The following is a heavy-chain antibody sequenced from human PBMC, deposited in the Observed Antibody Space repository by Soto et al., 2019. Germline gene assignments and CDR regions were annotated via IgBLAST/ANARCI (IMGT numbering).Heavy chain of an antibody. Sequence: ASVKVSCKASGYTFTSYGISWVRQAPGQGLEWMGWISAYNGNTNYAQKLQGRVTMTTDTSTSTAYMELRSLRSDDTAVYYCERDTRFLEWVLSPTDYWGQGTLVNVSS. CDR2: ISAYNGNT. J-gene: IGHJ4*02. D-gene: IGHD3-3*01. CDR3: ERDTRFLEWVLSPTDY. CDR1: GYTFTSYG. V-gene: IGHV1-18*01.